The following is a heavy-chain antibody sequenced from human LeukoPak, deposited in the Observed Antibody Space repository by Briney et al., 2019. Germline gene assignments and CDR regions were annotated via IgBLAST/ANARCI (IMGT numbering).Heavy chain of an antibody. V-gene: IGHV1-18*01. Sequence: ASVKVSCKASGGTFSSYAISWVRQAPGQGLEWMGWISAYNGNTNYAQKLRGRVTMTTDTSTSTAYMELRSLRSDDTAVYYCARDDDYGGNSGVRYFDYWGQGTLVTVSS. CDR1: GGTFSSYA. CDR3: ARDDDYGGNSGVRYFDY. D-gene: IGHD4-23*01. J-gene: IGHJ4*02. CDR2: ISAYNGNT.